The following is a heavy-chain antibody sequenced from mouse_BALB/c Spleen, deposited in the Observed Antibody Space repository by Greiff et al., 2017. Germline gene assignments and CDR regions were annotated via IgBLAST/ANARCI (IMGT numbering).Heavy chain of an antibody. V-gene: IGHV8-8*01. CDR3: ARSPPYYGGAMDY. CDR1: GFSLSTSGMG. CDR2: IWWDDDK. D-gene: IGHD1-1*01. J-gene: IGHJ4*01. Sequence: QHSQTLSLTCSFSGFSLSTSGMGVGWIRQPSGKGLEWLAHIWWDDDKYYNPSLKSQLTISKDTSRNQVFLKITSVDTADTATYYCARSPPYYGGAMDYWGQGTSVTVSS.